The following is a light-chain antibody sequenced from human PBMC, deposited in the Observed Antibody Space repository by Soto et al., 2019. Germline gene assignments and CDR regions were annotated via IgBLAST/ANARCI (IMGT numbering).Light chain of an antibody. J-gene: IGKJ4*01. CDR3: QQYYSTPPLT. CDR2: WAS. CDR1: QSVLYSSNNKNY. V-gene: IGKV4-1*01. Sequence: DIVMTQSPDSLAVSLGERATINCKSSQSVLYSSNNKNYLAWYQQKPGQPPKLLIYWASTRESGVPDRFSGSGSWTDFTLTISSLQAEDVAVYYCQQYYSTPPLTFGGGTKLEIK.